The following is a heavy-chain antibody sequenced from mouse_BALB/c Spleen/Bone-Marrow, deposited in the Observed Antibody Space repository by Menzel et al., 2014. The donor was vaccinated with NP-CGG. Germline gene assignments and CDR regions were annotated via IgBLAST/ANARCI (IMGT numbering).Heavy chain of an antibody. CDR3: ARTGTDWYFDV. D-gene: IGHD4-1*01. J-gene: IGHJ1*01. CDR1: GYTFSSYR. V-gene: IGHV1-9*01. CDR2: ILPGSGST. Sequence: VKLQESGAELMKPGASVKISCKATGYTFSSYRIEWVKQRPGHGLEWIGEILPGSGSTNYNEKFKGKATFTADTSSXTAYMQLSSLTSEDSAVYYCARTGTDWYFDVWGAGTTVTVSS.